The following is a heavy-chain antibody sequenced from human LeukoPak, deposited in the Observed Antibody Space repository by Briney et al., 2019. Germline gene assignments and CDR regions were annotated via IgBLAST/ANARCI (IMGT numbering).Heavy chain of an antibody. J-gene: IGHJ4*02. CDR2: ISPTGSTT. D-gene: IGHD5-24*01. V-gene: IGHV3-74*01. CDR1: GFSFSGHW. CDR3: ARGAGYNYPYYFDY. Sequence: GGSLRLSCTASGFSFSGHWMHWARQLPGKGLVWVSRISPTGSTTSYADSVKGRFTISRDNSKNTLYLQMNSLRAEDTAVYYCARGAGYNYPYYFDYWGQGTLVTVSS.